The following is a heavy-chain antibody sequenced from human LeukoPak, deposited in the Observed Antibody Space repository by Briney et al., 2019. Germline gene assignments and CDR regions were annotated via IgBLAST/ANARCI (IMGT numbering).Heavy chain of an antibody. CDR1: GFRISGFV. J-gene: IGHJ4*02. CDR2: VRSKASNYAT. D-gene: IGHD2/OR15-2a*01. CDR3: TRGFSDYFDY. Sequence: GGSQRLSCEASGFRISGFVLSWVRRASGKGLEWVGRVRSKASNYATVFAESMEGRFTISRDDSKNTVYLHMNSLKSEDTAVYYCTRGFSDYFDYWGQGTLVTVSS. V-gene: IGHV3-73*01.